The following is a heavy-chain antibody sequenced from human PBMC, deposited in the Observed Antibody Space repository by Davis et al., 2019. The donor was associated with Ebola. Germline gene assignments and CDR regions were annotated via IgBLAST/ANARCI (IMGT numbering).Heavy chain of an antibody. CDR3: AERGGSV. V-gene: IGHV4-59*11. D-gene: IGHD3-16*01. CDR2: IYYTGSA. J-gene: IGHJ4*02. Sequence: PSETLSLTCTVSGVSISRHYSSWIRQPPGKRLEWIGSIYYTGSAYYNSSLNSRVTISVDTSKNQFSLKLNSVTAADTAMYFCAERGGSVWGQGTLVTVSS. CDR1: GVSISRHY.